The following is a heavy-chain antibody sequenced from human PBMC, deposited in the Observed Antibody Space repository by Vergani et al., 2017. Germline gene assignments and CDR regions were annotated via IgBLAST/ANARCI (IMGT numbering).Heavy chain of an antibody. CDR2: IDYSGST. Sequence: QVQLQESGPGLVKPSQTLSLTCTVSGGSISSGGYYWSWIRQHPGKGLEWIGYIDYSGSTYYNPSRKSRVTISVDTSKNQFSRKLSSVTAADTAVYYCARTGNLPGSIAPLDYWGQGTLVTVSS. CDR1: GGSISSGGYY. J-gene: IGHJ4*02. V-gene: IGHV4-31*03. D-gene: IGHD6-6*01. CDR3: ARTGNLPGSIAPLDY.